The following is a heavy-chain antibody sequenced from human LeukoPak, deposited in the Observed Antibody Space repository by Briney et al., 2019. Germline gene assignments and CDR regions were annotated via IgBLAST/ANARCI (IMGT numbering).Heavy chain of an antibody. CDR2: INAGNGNT. CDR3: ARDQSYGPQNWFDP. J-gene: IGHJ5*02. V-gene: IGHV1-3*01. D-gene: IGHD5-18*01. Sequence: ASVKVSCKASGYTFISYTLHWVRQAPGQRLEWMGWINAGNGNTKYSQKFQGRVTITADESTSTAYMELSSLRSEDTAVYYCARDQSYGPQNWFDPWGQGTLVTVSS. CDR1: GYTFISYT.